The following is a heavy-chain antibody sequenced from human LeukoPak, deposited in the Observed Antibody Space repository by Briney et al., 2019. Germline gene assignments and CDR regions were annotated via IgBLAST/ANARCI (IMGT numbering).Heavy chain of an antibody. Sequence: SETLSLTCTVSGGSTSSYYWSWVRQPPGKGLEWIGYIYYSGSTNYNPSLKSRVTISVDTSKNQFPLKLSSVTAADTAVYYCAREIIYYDSSGYYLPYWYFDLWGRGTLVTVSS. CDR2: IYYSGST. CDR1: GGSTSSYY. V-gene: IGHV4-59*01. J-gene: IGHJ2*01. CDR3: AREIIYYDSSGYYLPYWYFDL. D-gene: IGHD3-22*01.